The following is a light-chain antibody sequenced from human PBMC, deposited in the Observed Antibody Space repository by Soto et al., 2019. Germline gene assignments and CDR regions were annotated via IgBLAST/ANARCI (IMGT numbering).Light chain of an antibody. CDR1: SSDVGGYNY. J-gene: IGLJ2*01. CDR2: DVG. CDR3: SSYTTTSPL. Sequence: QSALIQPASLSGSPGQSIIISCTGTSSDVGGYNYVSWYQQHPGKAPRLIIYDVGNRPSGVSDRFSGSKSGNTASLTISGLQTDDEADYYCSSYTTTSPLFGGGTKLTVL. V-gene: IGLV2-14*03.